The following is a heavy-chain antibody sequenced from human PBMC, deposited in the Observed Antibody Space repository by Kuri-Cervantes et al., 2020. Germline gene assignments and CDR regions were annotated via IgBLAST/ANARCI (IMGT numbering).Heavy chain of an antibody. CDR3: ARSDYGDHLGYYGMDV. CDR2: INPSGGST. Sequence: ASVKVSCKASGYTFTSYYMHWVRQAPGQGLEWMGIINPSGGSTSYAQKFQCRVTITADKSTSTAYMELSSLRSEDTAVYYCARSDYGDHLGYYGMDVWGQGTTVTVSS. D-gene: IGHD4-17*01. J-gene: IGHJ6*02. CDR1: GYTFTSYY. V-gene: IGHV1-46*01.